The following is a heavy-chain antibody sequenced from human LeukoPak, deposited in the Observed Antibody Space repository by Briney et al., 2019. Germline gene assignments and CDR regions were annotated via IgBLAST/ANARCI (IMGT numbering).Heavy chain of an antibody. CDR1: GYTFTSYY. J-gene: IGHJ4*02. CDR3: ARESGLEYYFDF. CDR2: INPSGGST. Sequence: ASVKVSCKASGYTFTSYYMHWVRQAPGQGLEWMGIINPSGGSTSYAQKFQGRVTMTRDMSTSTVYMELSSLRSEDTAVYYCARESGLEYYFDFWGQGTLVTVSS. D-gene: IGHD3-10*01. V-gene: IGHV1-46*01.